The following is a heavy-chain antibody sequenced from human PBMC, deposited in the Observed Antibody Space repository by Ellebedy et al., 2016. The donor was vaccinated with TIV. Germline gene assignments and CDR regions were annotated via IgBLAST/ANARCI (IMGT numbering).Heavy chain of an antibody. V-gene: IGHV4-34*01. D-gene: IGHD6-13*01. J-gene: IGHJ5*02. CDR1: GASFSDYY. CDR2: INHSGRT. Sequence: SQTLSLTCAVYGASFSDYYWNWIRQPPGKGLEWIGEINHSGRTKYNPSLKSRVTISGDTSKNQFSLILRSVTAADTAVYYCASGRYSRPYNWFDPWGQGTLVTVSS. CDR3: ASGRYSRPYNWFDP.